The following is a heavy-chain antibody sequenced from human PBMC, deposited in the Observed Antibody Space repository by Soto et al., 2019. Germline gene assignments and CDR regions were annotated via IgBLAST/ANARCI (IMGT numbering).Heavy chain of an antibody. CDR2: IWDDGSNK. CDR1: GFTFSSYG. V-gene: IGHV3-33*01. CDR3: AREGMPVVTPTQPYWYFDL. Sequence: QVQLVESGGGVVQPGRSLRLSCAASGFTFSSYGMHWVRQAPGKGLEWVAVIWDDGSNKYYADSVKGRFTISRDNSKNTLYLQMNSLRAEDTDVYYGAREGMPVVTPTQPYWYFDLWGRGTLVTVSS. D-gene: IGHD2-21*02. J-gene: IGHJ2*01.